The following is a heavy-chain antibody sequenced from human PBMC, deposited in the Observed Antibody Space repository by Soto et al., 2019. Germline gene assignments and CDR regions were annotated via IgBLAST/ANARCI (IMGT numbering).Heavy chain of an antibody. V-gene: IGHV1-18*01. Sequence: ASVKVSCKGFGYSFMKYGINWVRQAPGQGLEWVGWISPYSGYTHSAQKFHGRLTLTTDTAASTAYMELRILRSADTALYYCAREASVLIPAAQPSRFDSWGQGTLVTVSS. CDR1: GYSFMKYG. J-gene: IGHJ4*02. CDR3: AREASVLIPAAQPSRFDS. D-gene: IGHD2-2*01. CDR2: ISPYSGYT.